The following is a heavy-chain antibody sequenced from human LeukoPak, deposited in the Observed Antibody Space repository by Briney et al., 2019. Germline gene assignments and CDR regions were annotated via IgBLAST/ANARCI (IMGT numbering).Heavy chain of an antibody. V-gene: IGHV3-66*01. Sequence: PGGSLRLSCAASGFTVSNSYMSWVRQAPGKGLEWVSIIYSGGNTYYADSVKGRFTISRDNSKNTLFFQMNSLRAEDTAVYYCAKSKSTGYCLDYWGQGTLVTVSS. D-gene: IGHD3-22*01. CDR2: IYSGGNT. CDR3: AKSKSTGYCLDY. J-gene: IGHJ4*02. CDR1: GFTVSNSY.